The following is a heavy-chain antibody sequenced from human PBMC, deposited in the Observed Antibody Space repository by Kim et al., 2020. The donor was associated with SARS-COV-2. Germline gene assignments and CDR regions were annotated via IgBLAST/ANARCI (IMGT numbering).Heavy chain of an antibody. CDR1: GFTFSSYG. Sequence: GGSLRLSCAASGFTFSSYGMHWVRQAPGKGLEWVAVISYDGSNKYYADSVKGRFTISRDNSKNTLYLQMNSLRAEDTAVYYCAREQVGATSDFDYWGQGTLVTVSS. D-gene: IGHD1-26*01. CDR2: ISYDGSNK. V-gene: IGHV3-33*05. J-gene: IGHJ4*02. CDR3: AREQVGATSDFDY.